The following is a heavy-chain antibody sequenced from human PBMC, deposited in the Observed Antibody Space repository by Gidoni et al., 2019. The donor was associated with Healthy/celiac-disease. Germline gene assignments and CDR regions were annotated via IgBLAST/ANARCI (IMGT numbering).Heavy chain of an antibody. Sequence: QVQLVESGGGVVQPGRSLRLSCAASGFTFSSYGMHWVRQAPGKGLEWVAVIWYYGSNKYYADSVKGRFTISRDNSKNTLYLQMNSLRAEDTAVYYCARDRGDYYYYMDVWGKGTTVTVSS. CDR1: GFTFSSYG. D-gene: IGHD3-10*01. CDR3: ARDRGDYYYYMDV. V-gene: IGHV3-33*01. J-gene: IGHJ6*03. CDR2: IWYYGSNK.